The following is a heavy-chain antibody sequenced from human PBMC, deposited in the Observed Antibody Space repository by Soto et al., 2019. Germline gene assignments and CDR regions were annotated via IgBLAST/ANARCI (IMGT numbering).Heavy chain of an antibody. D-gene: IGHD3-16*01. V-gene: IGHV1-3*01. CDR1: GYIFTSYA. CDR3: ARDGGLWENSFDP. Sequence: QVQLVQSGAEVKKPGASVKVSCKASGYIFTSYAMHWVRQAPGQRLEWMGWINANTDNTKYSQKFQGRVTITRDTSASKAYMERSSLRSEDTAVYYCARDGGLWENSFDPWGQGTLVTVSS. J-gene: IGHJ5*02. CDR2: INANTDNT.